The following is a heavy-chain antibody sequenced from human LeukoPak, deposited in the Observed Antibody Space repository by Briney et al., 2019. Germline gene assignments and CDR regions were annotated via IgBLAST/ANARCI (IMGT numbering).Heavy chain of an antibody. J-gene: IGHJ4*02. CDR1: GYTFSNYG. CDR3: ARARRGGDYDSYFDY. CDR2: ISAFNGDT. V-gene: IGHV1-18*01. Sequence: ASVRVSCKAAGYTFSNYGISWVRQAPGQGREWMGWISAFNGDTNYAQNLQGRVTLTTDTSTSTAYMDLGSLRADDTAVYYCARARRGGDYDSYFDYWGQGTLVTVSS. D-gene: IGHD4-17*01.